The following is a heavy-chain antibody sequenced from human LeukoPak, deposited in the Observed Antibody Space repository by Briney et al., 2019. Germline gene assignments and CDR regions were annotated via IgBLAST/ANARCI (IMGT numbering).Heavy chain of an antibody. CDR3: ARMASGSTYYYYYMDV. CDR1: GGSISSSSYF. J-gene: IGHJ6*03. Sequence: SETLSLTCTVSGGSISSSSYFWGWIRQPPGKGLEWIGYIYYSGSTNYNPSLKSRVTISVDTSKNQFSLKLSSVTAADTAVYYCARMASGSTYYYYYMDVWGKGTTVTVSS. V-gene: IGHV4-61*05. CDR2: IYYSGST. D-gene: IGHD3-22*01.